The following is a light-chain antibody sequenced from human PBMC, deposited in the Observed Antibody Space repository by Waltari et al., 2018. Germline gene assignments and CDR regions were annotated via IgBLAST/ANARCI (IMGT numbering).Light chain of an antibody. CDR1: TSSICAYVP. CDR2: HVT. J-gene: IGLJ2*01. V-gene: IGLV2-14*03. CDR3: SSYTTSGTLV. Sequence: QSALTQPVPVSGSLGQSITISCTASTSSICAYVPFSWYQQHPGRAPTLMIFHVTERPSGISNRFSGSKSGNTASLTISGLQTEDEADYYCSSYTTSGTLVFGGGTKLTIL.